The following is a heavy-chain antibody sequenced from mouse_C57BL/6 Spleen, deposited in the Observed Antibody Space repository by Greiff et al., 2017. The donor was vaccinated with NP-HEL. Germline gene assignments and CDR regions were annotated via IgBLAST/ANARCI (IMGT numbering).Heavy chain of an antibody. CDR1: GYTFTSYW. Sequence: QVQLQQPGAELVKPGASVKLSCKASGYTFTSYWMHWVKQRPGQGLEWIGMIHPNSGSTNYNEKFKSKATLTVDKSSRTAYMQLSSLTSEDSAVYYCAKGWNDYGGFAYWGQGTLVTVSA. V-gene: IGHV1-64*01. CDR3: AKGWNDYGGFAY. CDR2: IHPNSGST. D-gene: IGHD2-4*01. J-gene: IGHJ3*01.